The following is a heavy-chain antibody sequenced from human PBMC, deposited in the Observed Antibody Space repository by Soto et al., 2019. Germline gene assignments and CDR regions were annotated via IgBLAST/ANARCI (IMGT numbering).Heavy chain of an antibody. CDR2: IYHSGST. D-gene: IGHD3-22*01. V-gene: IGHV4-30-2*01. CDR3: AGIGYSHNSGIDV. J-gene: IGHJ6*02. Sequence: SETLSLTCAVSGGSISSGGYSWSWIRQPPGKGLEWIGYIYHSGSTYYNPSLKSRVTISVDRSKNQFSLKLSSVTGADTSGYYWAGIGYSHNSGIDVGGQGTTLTVSS. CDR1: GGSISSGGYS.